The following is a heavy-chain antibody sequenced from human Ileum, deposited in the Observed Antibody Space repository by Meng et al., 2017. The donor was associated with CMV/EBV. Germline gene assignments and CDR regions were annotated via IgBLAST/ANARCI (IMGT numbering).Heavy chain of an antibody. V-gene: IGHV3-21*01. D-gene: IGHD1-26*01. CDR2: IDATSTWI. J-gene: IGHJ4*02. Sequence: SCAASGFAFSTYAMTWVRQAPGKGLEWVSTIDATSTWIYYADSVKGRFTISRDNAKNSLYLQMSSLRAEDTALYYCTRDLVAATAPNNWGQGTLVTVSS. CDR1: GFAFSTYA. CDR3: TRDLVAATAPNN.